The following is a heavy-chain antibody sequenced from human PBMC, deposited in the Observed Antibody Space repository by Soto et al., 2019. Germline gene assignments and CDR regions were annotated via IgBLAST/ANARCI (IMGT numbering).Heavy chain of an antibody. CDR2: IKQDGSEK. V-gene: IGHV3-7*01. CDR3: AKALVYYPSDY. D-gene: IGHD3-10*01. J-gene: IGHJ4*02. CDR1: GFTFSSYW. Sequence: GGSLRLSCAASGFTFSSYWMKWVRQAPGKGLEWVANIKQDGSEKYYVDSVKGRFTISRDNAKNSLYLEMNSLRAEDTAVYYCAKALVYYPSDYWGQGTLVTVSS.